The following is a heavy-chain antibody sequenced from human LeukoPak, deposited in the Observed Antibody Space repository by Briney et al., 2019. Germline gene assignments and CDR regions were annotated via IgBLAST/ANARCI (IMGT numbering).Heavy chain of an antibody. CDR1: GGSLSSYY. Sequence: SETLSLTCTVSGGSLSSYYWSWLRQPPGKGLEWIGYIYYSGSTNYNPSLKSRVTISVDTSKNQFSLKLSSVTAADTAVYYCARGTGYYSLFDYWGQGTLVTVSS. CDR3: ARGTGYYSLFDY. V-gene: IGHV4-59*01. D-gene: IGHD3/OR15-3a*01. J-gene: IGHJ4*02. CDR2: IYYSGST.